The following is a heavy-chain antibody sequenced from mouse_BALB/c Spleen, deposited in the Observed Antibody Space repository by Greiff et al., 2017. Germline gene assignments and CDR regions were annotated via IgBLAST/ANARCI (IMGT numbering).Heavy chain of an antibody. Sequence: EVKLQESGAELVRSGASVKLSCTASGFNIKDYYMHWVKQRPEQGLEWIGWIDPENGDTEYAPKFQGKATMTADTSSNTAYLQLSSLTSEDTAVYYCNAYYYGSRFAYWGQGTLVTVSA. D-gene: IGHD1-1*01. CDR3: NAYYYGSRFAY. V-gene: IGHV14-4*02. CDR1: GFNIKDYY. CDR2: IDPENGDT. J-gene: IGHJ3*01.